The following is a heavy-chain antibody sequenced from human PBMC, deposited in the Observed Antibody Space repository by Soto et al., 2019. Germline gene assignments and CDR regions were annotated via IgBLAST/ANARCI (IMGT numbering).Heavy chain of an antibody. Sequence: PGGSLRLSCAASAFTFSSFAMTWVRQAPGKGLEWVSSISGSGGSIFYADSVKGRFTISRDNSKNTLYLQMNSLGVEDTAFYYCAKDLSGGTVLGYFDYWGQGTRVTVSS. CDR2: ISGSGGSI. CDR3: AKDLSGGTVLGYFDY. V-gene: IGHV3-23*01. D-gene: IGHD2-15*01. CDR1: AFTFSSFA. J-gene: IGHJ4*02.